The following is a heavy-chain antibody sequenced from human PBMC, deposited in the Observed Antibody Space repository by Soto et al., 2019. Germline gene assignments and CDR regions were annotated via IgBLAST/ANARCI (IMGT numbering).Heavy chain of an antibody. CDR3: EREVRYSSGSIDY. J-gene: IGHJ4*02. D-gene: IGHD6-19*01. Sequence: PGGSLRLSCAASGFTFSDYYMSWIRQAPGKGLEWVSYISGSSSYTNYADSVKGRFTISRDNAKNSLYLQMNSLRAEDTAVYYCEREVRYSSGSIDYWGQGTLVTVSS. V-gene: IGHV3-11*06. CDR1: GFTFSDYY. CDR2: ISGSSSYT.